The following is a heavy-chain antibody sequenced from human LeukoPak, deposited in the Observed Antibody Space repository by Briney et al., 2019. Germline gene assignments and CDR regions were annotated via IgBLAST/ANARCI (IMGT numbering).Heavy chain of an antibody. CDR3: AREEGPEYSNNNWFDP. Sequence: ASVKVSCKASGYTFTGYYMHWVRQAPGQGLEWMGWINPNSGGTNYAQKFQGRVTMTRDTSISTAYMELSRLRSDDTAVYYCAREEGPEYSNNNWFDPWGQGTLVTVSS. D-gene: IGHD6-6*01. CDR2: INPNSGGT. CDR1: GYTFTGYY. J-gene: IGHJ5*02. V-gene: IGHV1-2*02.